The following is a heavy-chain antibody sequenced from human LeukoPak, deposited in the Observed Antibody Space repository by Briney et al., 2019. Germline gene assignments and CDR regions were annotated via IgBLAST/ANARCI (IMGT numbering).Heavy chain of an antibody. V-gene: IGHV4-61*09. CDR3: ARVGYVKRYSSSPEVTNFDY. J-gene: IGHJ4*02. Sequence: SETLSLTCTVSGGSISSGSYYWSWIRQPAGKGLEWIGHIYTSGSTNYNPSLKRRVIISVDTSKNQFSLNLSSVTAADTAAYYCARVGYVKRYSSSPEVTNFDYWGQGTLVTVSS. CDR2: IYTSGST. D-gene: IGHD6-6*01. CDR1: GGSISSGSYY.